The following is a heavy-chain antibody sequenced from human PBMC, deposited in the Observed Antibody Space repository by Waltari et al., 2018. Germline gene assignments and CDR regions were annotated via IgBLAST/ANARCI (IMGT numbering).Heavy chain of an antibody. Sequence: EVQLVESGGGLVKPGGSLRLSCAASGFTFNTYTMNWVRPAPGKGREWVSSISSTSSDRYYADSVKGRFTISRDNAKSSLYLQLNSLRAEDTAVYYCAGGYSSYYGMDVWGQGTTVTVSS. J-gene: IGHJ6*02. CDR1: GFTFNTYT. D-gene: IGHD6-13*01. CDR3: AGGYSSYYGMDV. V-gene: IGHV3-21*02. CDR2: ISSTSSDR.